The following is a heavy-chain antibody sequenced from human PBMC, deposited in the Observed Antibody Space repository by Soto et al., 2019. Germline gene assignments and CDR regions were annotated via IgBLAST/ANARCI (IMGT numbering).Heavy chain of an antibody. D-gene: IGHD1-1*01. V-gene: IGHV1-69*13. CDR1: GGTFSSYA. J-gene: IGHJ6*02. CDR3: ATRRLTGTHSFHYDRDG. Sequence: GASVKVSCKASGGTFSSYAISWVRQAPGQGLEWMGGIIPIFGTANYAQKFQGRVTITADESTSTAYMELSSLRSEDTAVYSCATRRLTGTHSFHYDRDGRGQG. CDR2: IIPIFGTA.